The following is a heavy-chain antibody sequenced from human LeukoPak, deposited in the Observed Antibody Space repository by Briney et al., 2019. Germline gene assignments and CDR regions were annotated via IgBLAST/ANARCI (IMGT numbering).Heavy chain of an antibody. CDR2: IYYSGST. V-gene: IGHV4-59*08. Sequence: SETLSLTCTVSGGSISSYYWSWIRQPPGKGLEWIGSIYYSGSTKYNPSLKSRVTISVDTSKNQFSLKLSSVTAADTAVYYCARHVGRWAFEIWGQGTMVTVSS. J-gene: IGHJ3*02. CDR1: GGSISSYY. CDR3: ARHVGRWAFEI.